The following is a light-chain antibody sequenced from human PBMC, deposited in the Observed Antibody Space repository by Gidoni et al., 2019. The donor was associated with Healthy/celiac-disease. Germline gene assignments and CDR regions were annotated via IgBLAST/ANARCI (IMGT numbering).Light chain of an antibody. Sequence: QPVLTQSSSASASLGSSVKLTCTLSSGHSSYIIAWHQQQPGKAPRYLMKLEGSGSYNKGSGVPDRFSGSSSGAERYLTISNLQSEDEADYYCETWESKEVFGGGTKLTVL. CDR2: LEGSGSY. J-gene: IGLJ2*01. CDR1: SGHSSYI. V-gene: IGLV4-60*03. CDR3: ETWESKEV.